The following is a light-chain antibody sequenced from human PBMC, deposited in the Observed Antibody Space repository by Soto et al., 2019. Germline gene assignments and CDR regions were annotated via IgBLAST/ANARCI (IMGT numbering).Light chain of an antibody. V-gene: IGKV1-39*01. J-gene: IGKJ1*01. Sequence: DIQMNPSPSSLSAYVGDGVTITLRASQSISTYLNWYLQKPGKAPNLLIYTTSILESGVPSRFSGSGSGTDFTLTISSLQPEDFATYFCQQSYSRPRTFGQGTKVDI. CDR2: TTS. CDR1: QSISTY. CDR3: QQSYSRPRT.